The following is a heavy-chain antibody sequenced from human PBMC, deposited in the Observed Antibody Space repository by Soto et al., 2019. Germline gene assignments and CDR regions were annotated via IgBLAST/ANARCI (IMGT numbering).Heavy chain of an antibody. Sequence: SGGSLRLSCAASGFTFSSYGMHWVRQAPGKGLEWVAVIWYDGSNKYYADSVKGRFTISRDNSKNTLYLQMNSLRAEDTAVYYCARDLYYYDSSGYYRGIYYYYGMDVWGQGTTVTVSS. D-gene: IGHD3-22*01. J-gene: IGHJ6*02. CDR3: ARDLYYYDSSGYYRGIYYYYGMDV. CDR2: IWYDGSNK. V-gene: IGHV3-33*08. CDR1: GFTFSSYG.